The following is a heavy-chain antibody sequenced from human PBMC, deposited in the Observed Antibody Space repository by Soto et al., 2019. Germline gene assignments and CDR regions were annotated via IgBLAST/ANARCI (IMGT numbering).Heavy chain of an antibody. CDR1: ADFTRSCRYY. Sequence: PQQNWSHRCTGSADFTRSCRYYWGCLRQPPGKGLEWIGSIYYSGTTYYNPSLKSRVTISVDTSKNQFSLKPSSVTAADTAVYYCARLPRGTFYYYMDVWGKGTTVT. V-gene: IGHV4-39*01. J-gene: IGHJ6*03. CDR2: IYYSGTT. D-gene: IGHD1-1*01. CDR3: ARLPRGTFYYYMDV.